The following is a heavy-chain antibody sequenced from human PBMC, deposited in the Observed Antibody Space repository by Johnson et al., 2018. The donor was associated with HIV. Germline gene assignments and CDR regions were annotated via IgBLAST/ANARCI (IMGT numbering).Heavy chain of an antibody. CDR1: GFTFSHYG. Sequence: QVQLVESGGGLVQPGGSLRLSCAASGFTFSHYGMHWVRQAPGKGLEWVAIISYGGSYKYYADSVKGRFTISRDHAKTSLYLQMNSLRAEDMALYFCARSLGVGAFDIWGQGTMVTVSS. CDR2: ISYGGSYK. D-gene: IGHD3-10*01. CDR3: ARSLGVGAFDI. V-gene: IGHV3-30*03. J-gene: IGHJ3*02.